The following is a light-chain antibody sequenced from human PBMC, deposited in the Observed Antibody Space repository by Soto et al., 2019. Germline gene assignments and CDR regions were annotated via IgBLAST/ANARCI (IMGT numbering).Light chain of an antibody. V-gene: IGKV3-15*01. CDR1: QSVSSN. J-gene: IGKJ1*01. CDR3: QQYNNWPPWT. CDR2: GAS. Sequence: ETVMTQSPVTLSVSPGERVTLSCRASQSVSSNLAWYQHKPGQAPRLLIYGASTRATGIPARFSGSGSGTEFTLTISSLQSEDFAVYYCQQYNNWPPWTFGQGTKVEIK.